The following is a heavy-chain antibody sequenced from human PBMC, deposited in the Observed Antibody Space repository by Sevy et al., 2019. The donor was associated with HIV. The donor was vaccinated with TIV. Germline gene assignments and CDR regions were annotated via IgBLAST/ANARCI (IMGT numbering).Heavy chain of an antibody. D-gene: IGHD2-15*01. CDR1: GFTFSNAW. CDR2: IRSKAGGGTT. V-gene: IGHV3-15*01. Sequence: GESLKISCAASGFTFSNAWMSWVRQSPGKGLEWVGRIRSKAGGGTTDYATIVKGKFTMSRDDSRDILYLQLNSLETEDTAVYYCTTDHRRDGIVVVPFEYWGQGTLVTVSS. J-gene: IGHJ4*02. CDR3: TTDHRRDGIVVVPFEY.